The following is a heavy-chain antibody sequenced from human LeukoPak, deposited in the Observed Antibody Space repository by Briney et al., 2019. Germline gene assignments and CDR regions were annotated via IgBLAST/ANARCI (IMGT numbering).Heavy chain of an antibody. J-gene: IGHJ2*01. CDR1: GGSISSGGYY. Sequence: SETLSLTCTVSGGSISSGGYYWSWIRQHPGKGLEWIGYIYYSGSTYYNPSLKSRVTISVDTSKNQFSLKLSSVTAADTAVYYCARSGAYFDWLFKHWYFDLWGRGTLVTVSS. D-gene: IGHD3-9*01. CDR3: ARSGAYFDWLFKHWYFDL. V-gene: IGHV4-31*03. CDR2: IYYSGST.